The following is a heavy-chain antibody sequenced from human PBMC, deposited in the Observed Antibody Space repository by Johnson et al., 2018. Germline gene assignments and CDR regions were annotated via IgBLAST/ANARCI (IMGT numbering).Heavy chain of an antibody. J-gene: IGHJ1*01. V-gene: IGHV1-69*01. CDR1: GGTFSSYA. CDR2: IIPIFGTA. Sequence: QVQLVESGAEVKKPGSSVMVSCKASGGTFSSYAISWVRQAPGQGLEWMGGIIPIFGTANYAQKFQGRVTITADESTSTAYMELSSLRSEETAVYYCARDRGVGTPEYFQHWGQGTLVTVS. CDR3: ARDRGVGTPEYFQH. D-gene: IGHD3-10*01.